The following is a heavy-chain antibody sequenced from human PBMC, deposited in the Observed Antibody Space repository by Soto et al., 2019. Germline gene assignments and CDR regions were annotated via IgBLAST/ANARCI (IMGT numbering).Heavy chain of an antibody. CDR2: ISGSGGST. J-gene: IGHJ5*02. CDR1: GFTFSSYA. CDR3: AKVGIVTLAAAGTTRWFDP. Sequence: PGGSLRLSCAASGFTFSSYAMSWVRQAPGKGLEWVSAISGSGGSTYYADSVKGRFTISRDNSKNTLYLQMNSLRAEDTAVYYCAKVGIVTLAAAGTTRWFDPWGQGTLVTVSS. D-gene: IGHD6-13*01. V-gene: IGHV3-23*01.